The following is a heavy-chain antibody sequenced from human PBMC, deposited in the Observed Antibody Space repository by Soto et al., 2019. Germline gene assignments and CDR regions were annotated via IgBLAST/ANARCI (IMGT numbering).Heavy chain of an antibody. CDR2: IYYSGST. V-gene: IGHV4-59*01. D-gene: IGHD6-13*01. J-gene: IGHJ3*02. CDR3: ARAFSSSWYVHDAFDI. CDR1: GGSISSYY. Sequence: SETLSLTRPVSGGSISSYYWSWIRQPPGKGLEWIGYIYYSGSTNYNPSLKSRVTISVDTSKNQFSLKLSSVTAADTAVYYCARAFSSSWYVHDAFDIWGQGTMVTVSS.